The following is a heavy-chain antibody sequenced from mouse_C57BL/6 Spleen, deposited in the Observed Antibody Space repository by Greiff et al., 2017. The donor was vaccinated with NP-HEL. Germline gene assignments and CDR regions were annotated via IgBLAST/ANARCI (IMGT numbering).Heavy chain of an antibody. D-gene: IGHD1-2*01. V-gene: IGHV5-16*01. CDR1: GFTFSDYY. CDR2: INYDGSST. J-gene: IGHJ2*01. CDR3: ARSLLRPYYFDY. Sequence: EVMLVESEGGLVQPGSSMKLSCTASGFTFSDYYMAWVRQVPEKGLEWVANINYDGSSTYYLDSLKSRFIISRDNAKNILYLQMSSLKSEDTATYYCARSLLRPYYFDYWGQGTTLTVSS.